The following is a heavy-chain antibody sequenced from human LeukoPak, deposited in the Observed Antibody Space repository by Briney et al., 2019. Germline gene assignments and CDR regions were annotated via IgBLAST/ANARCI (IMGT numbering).Heavy chain of an antibody. D-gene: IGHD4/OR15-4a*01. J-gene: IGHJ4*02. V-gene: IGHV3-66*01. CDR1: GFTVKDNF. Sequence: GGSLRLSCAASGFTVKDNFMSWVRQAPGKGLEWVSVLYSGGATYYADSVKGRFTISRDNSKNIVFLQMNDLRTEDAAFYYCTRDSANYHFAYWGQGALVTVSS. CDR2: LYSGGAT. CDR3: TRDSANYHFAY.